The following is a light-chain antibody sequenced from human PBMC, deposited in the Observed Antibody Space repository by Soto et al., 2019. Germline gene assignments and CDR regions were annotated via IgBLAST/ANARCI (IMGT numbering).Light chain of an antibody. CDR1: SSNIGNNY. CDR3: GTWNSSLSVVV. CDR2: DND. J-gene: IGLJ3*02. V-gene: IGLV1-51*01. Sequence: QSVLTQPPSVSAAPGQKVTISCSGSSSNIGNNYVSWYQQHPGAAPKLLIDDNDKRPSGIPDRFSGSKSGTSATLGITGLQAGDEADYFCGTWNSSLSVVVFGGGTKLTVL.